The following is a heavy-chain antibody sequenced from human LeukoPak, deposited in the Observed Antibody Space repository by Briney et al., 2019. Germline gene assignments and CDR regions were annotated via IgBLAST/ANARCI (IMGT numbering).Heavy chain of an antibody. CDR1: GFTFSSYG. J-gene: IGHJ3*02. D-gene: IGHD3-9*01. CDR2: ISGSGGST. CDR3: AKVSYDILTGYYEGFFDI. V-gene: IGHV3-23*01. Sequence: GGSLRLSCAASGFTFSSYGMHWVRQAPGKGLEWVSAISGSGGSTYYADSVKGRFTISRDNSKNTLYLQMNSLRAVDTAVYYCAKVSYDILTGYYEGFFDIWGQGTMVTVSS.